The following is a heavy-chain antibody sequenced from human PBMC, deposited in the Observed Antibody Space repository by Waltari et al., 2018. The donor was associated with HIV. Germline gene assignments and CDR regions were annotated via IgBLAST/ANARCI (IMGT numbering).Heavy chain of an antibody. V-gene: IGHV3-30-3*01. J-gene: IGHJ4*02. Sequence: QVQLVESGGGVVQPGRSLRLSCAASGFTLSSYAMHWARQAPGKGLEWVAVISYYGSNKYYADSVKGRFTISRDNSKNTLYLQMNSLRAEDTAVYYCARDPQYCSSTSCSYYFDYWGQGTLVTVSS. D-gene: IGHD2-2*01. CDR1: GFTLSSYA. CDR3: ARDPQYCSSTSCSYYFDY. CDR2: ISYYGSNK.